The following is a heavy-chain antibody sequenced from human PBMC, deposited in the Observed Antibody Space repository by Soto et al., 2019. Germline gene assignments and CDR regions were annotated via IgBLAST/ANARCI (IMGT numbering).Heavy chain of an antibody. CDR3: ARDYDFWSGYYSPDV. D-gene: IGHD3-3*01. CDR1: GFTFSSYS. J-gene: IGHJ6*04. CDR2: ISSSSSTI. Sequence: HPGGSLRLSCAASGFTFSSYSMNWVRQAPGKGLEWVSYISSSSSTIYYADSVKGRFTISRDNAKNSLYLQMNSLRAEDTAVYYCARDYDFWSGYYSPDVWGKGTTVTVSS. V-gene: IGHV3-48*01.